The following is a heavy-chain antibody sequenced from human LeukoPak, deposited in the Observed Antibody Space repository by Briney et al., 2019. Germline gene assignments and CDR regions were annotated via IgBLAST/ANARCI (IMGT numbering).Heavy chain of an antibody. CDR2: FHYTGRT. V-gene: IGHV4-39*01. CDR3: ARQHHGLGTIDH. J-gene: IGHJ4*02. Sequence: PSETLSLTCTVSGVSISSSSYCWGWIRQPPGKGLEWIGTFHYTGRTYYNSSLKGRVTIAVDTSKNHFSLRLSSVTAADTAVYYCARQHHGLGTIDHWGQGTLVIVSS. CDR1: GVSISSSSYC. D-gene: IGHD3-10*01.